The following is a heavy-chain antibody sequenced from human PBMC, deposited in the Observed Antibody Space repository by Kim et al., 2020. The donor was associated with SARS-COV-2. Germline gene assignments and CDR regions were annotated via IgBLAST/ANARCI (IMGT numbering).Heavy chain of an antibody. CDR3: ARQTDYGSGTYSVNV. CDR2: INYSGTT. CDR1: SGSITRSNYY. V-gene: IGHV4-39*01. Sequence: SETLSLTCTVSSGSITRSNYYWGWIRQPPGKGLGWIGSINYSGTTYYNPSLKSRVTVSIDTSKNQFSLKLSSVTDADTGLYYCARQTDYGSGTYSVNVWGQGTTVTVSS. J-gene: IGHJ6*02. D-gene: IGHD3-10*01.